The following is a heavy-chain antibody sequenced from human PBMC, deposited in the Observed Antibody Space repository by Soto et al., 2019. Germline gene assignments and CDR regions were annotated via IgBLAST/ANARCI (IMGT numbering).Heavy chain of an antibody. V-gene: IGHV1-2*06. CDR1: GYTFSGYY. D-gene: IGHD6-13*01. J-gene: IGHJ4*02. CDR2: INPNSGGA. CDR3: ASAGITAAGLFDF. Sequence: GASVKVSCKTSGYTFSGYYMHWVRQAPGQGLEWMGRINPNSGGASYAQKFLGRVTFTRDTSISTAYMEVSRLTSDDTAIYYCASAGITAAGLFDFWGQGTLVTVSS.